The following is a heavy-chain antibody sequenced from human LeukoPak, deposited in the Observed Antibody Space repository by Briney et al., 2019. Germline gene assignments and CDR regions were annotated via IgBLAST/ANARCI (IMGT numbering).Heavy chain of an antibody. CDR3: ARGQTPHVFYYYYGMDV. V-gene: IGHV4-61*02. CDR2: LYTNGNT. Sequence: SQTLSLTCTVSGVPTASASYYWSWVRQPAGQGLEWIGLYTNGNTKYNPSLKSRGTISVDTSNNQFSLNLNSVTAADTAVYYCARGQTPHVFYYYYGMDVWGQGTTVTVSS. J-gene: IGHJ6*02. CDR1: GVPTASASYY.